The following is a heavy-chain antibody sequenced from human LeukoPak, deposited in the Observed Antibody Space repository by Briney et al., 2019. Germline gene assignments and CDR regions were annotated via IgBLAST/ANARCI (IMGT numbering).Heavy chain of an antibody. J-gene: IGHJ6*03. V-gene: IGHV4-39*01. D-gene: IGHD4-23*01. Sequence: SETLSLTYTVSGGSISSSSYYWGWIRQPPGKGLEWIGSIYYSGSTYYNPSLKSRVTISVDTSKNQFSLKLSSVTAADTAVYYCARHGVVTPFYYYYYMDVWGKGTTVTVSS. CDR3: ARHGVVTPFYYYYYMDV. CDR2: IYYSGST. CDR1: GGSISSSSYY.